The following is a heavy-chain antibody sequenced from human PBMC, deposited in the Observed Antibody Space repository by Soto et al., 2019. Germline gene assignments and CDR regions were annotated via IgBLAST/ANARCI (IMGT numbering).Heavy chain of an antibody. D-gene: IGHD6-13*01. Sequence: ASVKVSCKASGYSLTTYAVHWVCQAPGQRLEWMGWINVGNGNTRYSQKFQGRVTITRDTSASTAYMELSSLTSEDTAVYHCARGLAAAGTIGWFDPWGQGTLVTVSS. J-gene: IGHJ5*02. V-gene: IGHV1-3*01. CDR1: GYSLTTYA. CDR3: ARGLAAAGTIGWFDP. CDR2: INVGNGNT.